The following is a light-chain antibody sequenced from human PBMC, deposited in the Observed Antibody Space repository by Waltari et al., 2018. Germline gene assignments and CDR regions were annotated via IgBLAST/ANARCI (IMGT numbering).Light chain of an antibody. J-gene: IGKJ1*01. CDR2: GAS. Sequence: IVLTQSPGTLSLSPGGRATLSCRASQNIGNYLAWYQQKPGQAPRLLIYGASSRAAGIPDRFSGRGSGADFSLTISRLETEDFAVYYCQHHVRLPATFGQGTKV. CDR1: QNIGNY. CDR3: QHHVRLPAT. V-gene: IGKV3-20*01.